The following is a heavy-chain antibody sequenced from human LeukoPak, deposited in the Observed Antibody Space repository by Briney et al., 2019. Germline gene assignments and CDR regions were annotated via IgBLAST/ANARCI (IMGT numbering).Heavy chain of an antibody. Sequence: SETLSLTCTVSGDSISSGGYYWSWVRQPAGRGLEWIGRIYNSGVTHYNPSLKSRVTISVDTSKNQFSLKVNSVTAADTAVYYCASSSGYGAFDIWGQGTMVTVSS. D-gene: IGHD3-22*01. V-gene: IGHV4-61*02. J-gene: IGHJ3*02. CDR1: GDSISSGGYY. CDR3: ASSSGYGAFDI. CDR2: IYNSGVT.